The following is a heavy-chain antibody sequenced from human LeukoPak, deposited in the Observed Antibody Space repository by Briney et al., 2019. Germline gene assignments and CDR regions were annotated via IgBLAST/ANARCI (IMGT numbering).Heavy chain of an antibody. J-gene: IGHJ3*02. CDR1: GRTFSSYA. D-gene: IGHD3-3*01. CDR3: ASGYYDFWSGLAVGAFDI. V-gene: IGHV1-69*06. CDR2: SIPIFGTA. Sequence: SVKVSCKASGRTFSSYAISWVRQAPGQGLEWMGGSIPIFGTANYAQKFQGRVTITADKSTSTAYMELSSLRSEDTAVYYCASGYYDFWSGLAVGAFDIWGQGTMVTVSS.